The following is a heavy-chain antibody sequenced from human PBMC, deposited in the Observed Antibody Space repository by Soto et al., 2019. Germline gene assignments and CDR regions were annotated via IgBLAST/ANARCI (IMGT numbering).Heavy chain of an antibody. Sequence: QLQLQESGSGLVKPSQTLSLTCAVSGGSISSGGYSWGWIRQPPGKGLEWIGYIYHSGSTYYNPSLKSRATISVDRSTRQFSMKLSSVTAADTAVYYCARAGGLGAVGVDYWGQGTLVTVSS. D-gene: IGHD6-19*01. CDR2: IYHSGST. CDR3: ARAGGLGAVGVDY. CDR1: GGSISSGGYS. J-gene: IGHJ4*02. V-gene: IGHV4-30-2*01.